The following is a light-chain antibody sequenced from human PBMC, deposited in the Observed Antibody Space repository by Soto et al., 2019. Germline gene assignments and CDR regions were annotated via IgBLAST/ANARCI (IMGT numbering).Light chain of an antibody. V-gene: IGKV3-20*01. J-gene: IGKJ2*01. CDR1: QSVSSSY. CDR2: DAS. CDR3: QQYGSSPPYT. Sequence: EIVLTQSPGTLSLSPGERATLSCRASQSVSSSYLAWYQQKPGQAPRLLIYDASSRATGIPDRFSGSGSGTDFTLSISRLEPEDFAVYYCQQYGSSPPYTFGQGTKVDIK.